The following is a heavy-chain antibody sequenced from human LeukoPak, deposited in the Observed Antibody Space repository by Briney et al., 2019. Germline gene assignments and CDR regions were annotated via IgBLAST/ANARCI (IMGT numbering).Heavy chain of an antibody. CDR2: IIPIFGTA. Sequence: ASVKVSCKASGGTFSSHAINWVRQAPGQGLEWMGRIIPIFGTANYAQKFQGRVTITTDESTSTAYMELSSLRSEDTAVYYCARTYYDFWSPSTDYYYYMDVWGKGTTVTVSS. V-gene: IGHV1-69*05. J-gene: IGHJ6*03. CDR1: GGTFSSHA. D-gene: IGHD3-3*01. CDR3: ARTYYDFWSPSTDYYYYMDV.